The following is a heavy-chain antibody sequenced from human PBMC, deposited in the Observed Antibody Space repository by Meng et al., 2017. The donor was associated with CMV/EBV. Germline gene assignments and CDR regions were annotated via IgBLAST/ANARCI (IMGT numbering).Heavy chain of an antibody. CDR3: ARSMVVAGDWFDP. CDR2: IYTSGST. V-gene: IGHV4-4*07. Sequence: GHLQASGPGLVTPSETPSLTCTVSGGSISSYYWSWIRHPAGKGLEWIGRIYTSGSTNYNPSLKSRVTMSVDTSKNQFSLKLSSVTAADTAVYYCARSMVVAGDWFDPWGQGTLVTVSS. CDR1: GGSISSYY. J-gene: IGHJ5*02. D-gene: IGHD2-15*01.